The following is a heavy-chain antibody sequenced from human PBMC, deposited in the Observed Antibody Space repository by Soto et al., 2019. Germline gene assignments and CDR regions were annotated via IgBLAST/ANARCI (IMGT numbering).Heavy chain of an antibody. CDR2: ISRTGGAA. CDR1: GFTFSIFA. Sequence: EVQLLESGGGLVQPGGSLRLSCAASGFTFSIFAMFWVRQAPGKGLEWVSSISRTGGAAHYADSVNGRFTISRDNSKNTLFLQMDSLRAEDTAVYYCAKAYDYIWGSYHRELDYWGQGTLVTVSS. J-gene: IGHJ4*02. D-gene: IGHD3-16*02. V-gene: IGHV3-23*01. CDR3: AKAYDYIWGSYHRELDY.